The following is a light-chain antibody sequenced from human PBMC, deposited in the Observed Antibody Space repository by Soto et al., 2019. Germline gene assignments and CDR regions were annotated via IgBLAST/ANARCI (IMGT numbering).Light chain of an antibody. CDR2: GAS. CDR1: QSVMSRY. V-gene: IGKV3-11*01. CDR3: HQRQSWPRT. Sequence: IVLTQSPVTLSFSPCEVGTLSWMSSQSVMSRYIAWYQQRPGQAPRLLIYGASNRATGSPARFSGSGSGTDFTLTISDVEPEDFAVYYCHQRQSWPRTFGQGTKVDIK. J-gene: IGKJ1*01.